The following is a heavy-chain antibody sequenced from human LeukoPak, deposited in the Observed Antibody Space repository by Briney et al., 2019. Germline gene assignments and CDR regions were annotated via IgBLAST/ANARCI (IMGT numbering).Heavy chain of an antibody. CDR2: IYTSGST. Sequence: SETLSLTCTVSGGSISSGSYYWSWIRQPAGKGLEWIGRIYTSGSTNYNPSLKSRVTISVDTSKNQFSLKLSSVTAADTAVYYCARGKRYSGYEHFDYWGQGTLVTVSS. J-gene: IGHJ4*02. CDR3: ARGKRYSGYEHFDY. D-gene: IGHD5-12*01. CDR1: GGSISSGSYY. V-gene: IGHV4-61*02.